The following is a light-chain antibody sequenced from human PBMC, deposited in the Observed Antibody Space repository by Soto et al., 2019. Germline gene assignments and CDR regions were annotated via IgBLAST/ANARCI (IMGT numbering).Light chain of an antibody. J-gene: IGLJ2*01. CDR1: NIGSTS. Sequence: SYELTQPPSVSVAPGKTARITCGGNNIGSTSVHWYQQKPGQAPVLVIYYDSDRPSGIPERFSGSNSGNTATLTISRVEAGDEADYYCQVWDSSSDRVVFGGGTKLTVL. CDR2: YDS. V-gene: IGLV3-21*04. CDR3: QVWDSSSDRVV.